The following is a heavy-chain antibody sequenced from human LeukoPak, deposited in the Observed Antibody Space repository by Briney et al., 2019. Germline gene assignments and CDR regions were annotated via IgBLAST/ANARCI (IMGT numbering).Heavy chain of an antibody. Sequence: GGSLRLSSAASGFTFSSYAMSWVRQAPGKGLEWISAISGSGGNTYYADSVKGRLTISRDNSKNTLFLQMNSLRVEDTAVYYCAKEDPIVSEGFDYWGQGTLVTVTS. CDR3: AKEDPIVSEGFDY. CDR2: ISGSGGNT. V-gene: IGHV3-23*01. D-gene: IGHD2-15*01. J-gene: IGHJ4*02. CDR1: GFTFSSYA.